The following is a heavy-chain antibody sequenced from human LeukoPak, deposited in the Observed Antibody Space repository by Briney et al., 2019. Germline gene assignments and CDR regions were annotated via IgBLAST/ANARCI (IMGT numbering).Heavy chain of an antibody. D-gene: IGHD3-10*01. CDR3: ARVDTMVRGDSSAFDY. CDR2: IYPGDSDT. J-gene: IGHJ4*02. CDR1: GYSFTGDW. Sequence: GESLKISCKGSGYSFTGDWIGWVRQMPGKGLEWMGIIYPGDSDTRYSPSFQGQVTISADKSINTAYLQWSSLKASDTAMYYCARVDTMVRGDSSAFDYWGQGTLVTVSS. V-gene: IGHV5-51*01.